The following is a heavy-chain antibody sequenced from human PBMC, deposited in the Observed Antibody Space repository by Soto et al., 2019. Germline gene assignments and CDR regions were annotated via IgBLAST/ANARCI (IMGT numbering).Heavy chain of an antibody. Sequence: EVQLLESGGGLVQPGGSLRLSCAASGFTFSSYAMSWVRQAPGKGLEWVSAISGSGGSTYYAASVKGRFTISRDNSKNTLYLQMNSLRAEDTAVYYCAKGRYYYDSSGYYPVGYWGQGTLVTVSS. D-gene: IGHD3-22*01. CDR1: GFTFSSYA. CDR3: AKGRYYYDSSGYYPVGY. J-gene: IGHJ4*02. CDR2: ISGSGGST. V-gene: IGHV3-23*01.